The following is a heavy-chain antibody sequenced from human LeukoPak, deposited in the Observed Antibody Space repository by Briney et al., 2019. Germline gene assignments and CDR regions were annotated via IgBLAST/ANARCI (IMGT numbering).Heavy chain of an antibody. CDR2: IYYSGST. CDR3: ARGASWRDGYKHYYYYYMDV. D-gene: IGHD5-24*01. Sequence: PSETLSLTCTVSDGSISSYHWSWIRQPPGKGLEWIGYIYYSGSTNSNPSLKSRVTISVDTSKSQFSLKLSSVTAADTAVYYCARGASWRDGYKHYYYYYMDVWGKGTTVTVSS. V-gene: IGHV4-59*01. CDR1: DGSISSYH. J-gene: IGHJ6*03.